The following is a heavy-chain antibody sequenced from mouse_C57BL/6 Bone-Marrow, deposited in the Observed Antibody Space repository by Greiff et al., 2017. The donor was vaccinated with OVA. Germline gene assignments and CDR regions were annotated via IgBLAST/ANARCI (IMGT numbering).Heavy chain of an antibody. CDR3: ARWITTVVATYYFDY. V-gene: IGHV14-2*01. D-gene: IGHD1-1*01. J-gene: IGHJ2*01. Sequence: VQLQQSGAELVKPGASVKLSCTASGFNIKDYYMHWVKQRTEQGLEWIGRIDPEDGETKYAPNFQGKATITADTSSNTAYLQLSSLTSEYTAVYYCARWITTVVATYYFDYWGQGTTRTVSS. CDR2: IDPEDGET. CDR1: GFNIKDYY.